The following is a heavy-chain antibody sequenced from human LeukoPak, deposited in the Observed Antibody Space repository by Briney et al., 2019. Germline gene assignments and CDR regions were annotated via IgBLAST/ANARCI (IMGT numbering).Heavy chain of an antibody. CDR1: GFTFDDYA. D-gene: IGHD3-10*01. V-gene: IGHV3-43D*03. CDR2: ISWDGGST. J-gene: IGHJ6*02. Sequence: GGSLRLSCAASGFTFDDYAMHWVRQAPGKGLEWVSLISWDGGSTYYADSVKGRFTISRDNSKNSLYLQMNSLRAEDTALYYCAKEKDDLRVIGGMDVWGQGTTVTVSS. CDR3: AKEKDDLRVIGGMDV.